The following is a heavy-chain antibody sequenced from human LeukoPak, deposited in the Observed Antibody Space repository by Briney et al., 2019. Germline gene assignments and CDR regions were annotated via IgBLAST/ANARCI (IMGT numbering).Heavy chain of an antibody. J-gene: IGHJ4*02. CDR1: GGSMTTHH. CDR2: VFDSGRT. Sequence: NSSETLSLTCTVSGGSMTTHHWNWIQQTPGKGLEWIGYVFDSGRTKVNPSLTSRVTLSTDTSKNQLSLRLSSVTAADTAVYYCTTIKRGDIFGYFDFWGQGILVTVSS. CDR3: TTIKRGDIFGYFDF. D-gene: IGHD5-18*01. V-gene: IGHV4-59*11.